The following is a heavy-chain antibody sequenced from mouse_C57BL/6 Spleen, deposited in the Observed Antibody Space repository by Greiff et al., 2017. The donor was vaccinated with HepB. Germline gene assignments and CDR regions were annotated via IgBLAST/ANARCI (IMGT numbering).Heavy chain of an antibody. CDR3: ARGGYDYDEVFAY. Sequence: EVKLQESGPGLVKPSQSLSLTCSVTGYSITSGYYWNWIRQFPGNKLEWMGYISYDGSNNYNPSLNNRIPITRDPSKNQFFLKLNSVTTEDTATYYCARGGYDYDEVFAYWGQGTLVTVAA. CDR1: GYSITSGYY. V-gene: IGHV3-6*01. CDR2: ISYDGSN. D-gene: IGHD2-4*01. J-gene: IGHJ3*01.